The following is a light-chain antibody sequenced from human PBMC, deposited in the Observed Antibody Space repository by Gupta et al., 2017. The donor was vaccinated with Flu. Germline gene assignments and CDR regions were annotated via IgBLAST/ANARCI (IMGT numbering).Light chain of an antibody. CDR3: QQYSNYPVT. CDR2: EGS. J-gene: IGKJ2*01. V-gene: IGKV1-5*03. CDR1: ICVL. Sequence: ICVLFAWCQQKPRKAPKVPIYEGSNLESGVPSRFSGSGSGTEFTLTISSLQPDDLATYYCQQYSNYPVTFGQGTKLEI.